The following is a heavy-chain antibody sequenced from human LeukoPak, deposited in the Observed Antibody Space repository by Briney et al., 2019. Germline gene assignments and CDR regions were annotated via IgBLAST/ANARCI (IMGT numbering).Heavy chain of an antibody. CDR1: GYTFTSYA. Sequence: GASVKVSCKASGYTFTSYAMHWVRQAPGQRLEWMGWINAGNGNTKYSQKFQGRVTITRDTSASTAYMELSSLRSEDTAVYYCARGASSSWYYYGMDVWAKGTTVTVSS. D-gene: IGHD6-13*01. V-gene: IGHV1-3*01. CDR2: INAGNGNT. CDR3: ARGASSSWYYYGMDV. J-gene: IGHJ6*04.